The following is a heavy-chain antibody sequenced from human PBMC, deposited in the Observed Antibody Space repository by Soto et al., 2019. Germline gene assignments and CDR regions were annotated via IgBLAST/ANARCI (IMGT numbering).Heavy chain of an antibody. V-gene: IGHV3-23*01. CDR3: AKERAPMVRGLFLY. J-gene: IGHJ4*02. Sequence: WWSLRLSCSASVFTFSSYAMSWFRQAPGKGLEWVSAISGSGGSTYYADSVKGRFTISRDNSKNTLYLQMNSLRAEDTAVYYCAKERAPMVRGLFLYWGQGTLVTVSS. CDR1: VFTFSSYA. D-gene: IGHD3-10*01. CDR2: ISGSGGST.